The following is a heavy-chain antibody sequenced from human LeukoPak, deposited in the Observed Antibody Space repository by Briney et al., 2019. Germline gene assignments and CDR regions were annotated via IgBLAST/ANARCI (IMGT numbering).Heavy chain of an antibody. D-gene: IGHD2-2*01. CDR1: GFTFSSYW. CDR3: ARDQGSLPAAMSAFDI. Sequence: PGGSLRLSCAASGFTFSSYWMSWVRQAPGRGLEWVANIKQDGNEKYYVDSVKGRFTISRDNAKNSLYLQMNSLRAEDTAVYYCARDQGSLPAAMSAFDIWGQGTMVTVSS. CDR2: IKQDGNEK. V-gene: IGHV3-7*01. J-gene: IGHJ3*02.